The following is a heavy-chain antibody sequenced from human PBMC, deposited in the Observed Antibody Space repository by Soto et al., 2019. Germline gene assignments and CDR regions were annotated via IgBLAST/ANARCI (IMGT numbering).Heavy chain of an antibody. CDR1: GGCISTYH. Sequence: QVQLQEWGPGVVKPSETLSLSCAVSGGCISTYHWSWIRQPPGKGLEWIGYNYYSGIPSYNPSLRSRVTISVDTSKNQFSLTLNSVTASDTAVHYCVREVASRVTAKYFDLWGRGTLVTVSS. CDR3: VREVASRVTAKYFDL. J-gene: IGHJ2*01. CDR2: NYYSGIP. D-gene: IGHD2-21*02. V-gene: IGHV4-59*01.